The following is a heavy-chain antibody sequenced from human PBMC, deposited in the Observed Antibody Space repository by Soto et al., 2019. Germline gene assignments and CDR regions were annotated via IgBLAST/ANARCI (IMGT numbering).Heavy chain of an antibody. CDR2: INSDGSST. V-gene: IGHV3-74*01. CDR1: GFTFSSYW. Sequence: EVQLVESGGGLVQPGGSLRLSCAASGFTFSSYWMHWVRQAPGKGLVWVSRINSDGSSTSYADSVKGRFTISRDNAKNTLYLQMNSLRAEDTAVYYCASLRGDYGDYWTDYYYGMDVWGQGTTVTVSS. J-gene: IGHJ6*02. CDR3: ASLRGDYGDYWTDYYYGMDV. D-gene: IGHD4-17*01.